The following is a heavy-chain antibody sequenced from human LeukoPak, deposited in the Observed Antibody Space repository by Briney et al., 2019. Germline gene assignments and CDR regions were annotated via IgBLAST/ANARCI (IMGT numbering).Heavy chain of an antibody. CDR3: AREGRGYSYGYDY. V-gene: IGHV4-59*01. D-gene: IGHD5-18*01. J-gene: IGHJ4*02. CDR2: IYYSGSA. CDR1: GGSISSYY. Sequence: SETLSLTCTVSGGSISSYYWSWIRQPPGKGLEWIGYIYYSGSANYNPSLKSRVTISVDTSKNQFSLKLSSVTAADTAVYYCAREGRGYSYGYDYWGQGTLVTVSS.